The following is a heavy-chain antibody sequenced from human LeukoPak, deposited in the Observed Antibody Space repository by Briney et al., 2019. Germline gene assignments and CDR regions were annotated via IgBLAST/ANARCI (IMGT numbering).Heavy chain of an antibody. J-gene: IGHJ4*02. CDR3: ARGDMVRGVNPLY. D-gene: IGHD3-10*01. Sequence: GGSLRLSCAASGFTFSSYAMHWVRQAPGKGPEWVAVVSYDGSNKYYADSVKDRFTISRDNSKNTLYLQIHSLRSEDTAVYYCARGDMVRGVNPLYWGQGTLVTVSS. V-gene: IGHV3-30*03. CDR2: VSYDGSNK. CDR1: GFTFSSYA.